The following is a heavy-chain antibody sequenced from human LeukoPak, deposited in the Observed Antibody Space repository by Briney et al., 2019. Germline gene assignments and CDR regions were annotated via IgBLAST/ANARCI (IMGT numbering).Heavy chain of an antibody. CDR3: ARDRRFNAFDI. CDR2: IWYDGSNK. CDR1: GFTFSSYG. Sequence: GRSLRLSCAASGFTFSSYGMHWVRQAPGKGLEWVAAIWYDGSNKYYADSVKGRFTISRDNSKNTLYLQMNSLRAEDTAVYYCARDRRFNAFDIWGQGTMVTVSS. J-gene: IGHJ3*02. V-gene: IGHV3-33*01. D-gene: IGHD5-24*01.